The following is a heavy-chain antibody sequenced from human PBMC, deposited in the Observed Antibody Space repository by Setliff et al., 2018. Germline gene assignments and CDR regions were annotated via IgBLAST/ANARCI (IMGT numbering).Heavy chain of an antibody. CDR1: GYNFISDG. V-gene: IGHV1-18*01. D-gene: IGHD1-26*01. J-gene: IGHJ4*02. CDR2: ISVYNGNT. CDR3: ARDVSADSGSYFSLPLPGFLDY. Sequence: GASVKVSCKASGYNFISDGINWVQQAPGQGLEWMGWISVYNGNTNYAQKLQGRVTMTTDTSTTTAYMELRSLRSDDTAVYYCARDVSADSGSYFSLPLPGFLDYWGQGTLVTVSS.